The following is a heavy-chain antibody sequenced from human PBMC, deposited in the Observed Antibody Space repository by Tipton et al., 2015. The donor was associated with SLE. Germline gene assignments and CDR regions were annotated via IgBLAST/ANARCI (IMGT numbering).Heavy chain of an antibody. Sequence: QLVQSGSELKKPGASVKVSCKTSGKTFTPYAMNWVRQAPGQGLEWMGWIDTNTGNPTYAQGFTGRFVFSLDTSVTTAYLQIISLKAEDTAVYCCARARRSYYDSGSPGDAFDIWGQGTVVTVSS. V-gene: IGHV7-4-1*02. CDR3: ARARRSYYDSGSPGDAFDI. CDR2: IDTNTGNP. D-gene: IGHD3-10*01. CDR1: GKTFTPYA. J-gene: IGHJ3*02.